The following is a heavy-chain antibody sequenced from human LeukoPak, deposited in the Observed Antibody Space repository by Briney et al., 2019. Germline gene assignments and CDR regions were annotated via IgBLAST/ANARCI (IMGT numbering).Heavy chain of an antibody. V-gene: IGHV4-61*10. CDR2: IHVSGSI. J-gene: IGHJ6*02. Sequence: SETLSLTCTVSGGSINSGSYFWNWIRQPAGKGLEWIGRIHVSGSINNNPSLKSRDTMSIDTSKNQFSLNLRSVTAADTAVYYCARERYSSRGVYGMDVWGQGTTVTVSS. D-gene: IGHD6-13*01. CDR3: ARERYSSRGVYGMDV. CDR1: GGSINSGSYF.